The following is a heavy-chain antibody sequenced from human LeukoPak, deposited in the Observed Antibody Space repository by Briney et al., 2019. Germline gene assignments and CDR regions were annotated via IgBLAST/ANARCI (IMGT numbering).Heavy chain of an antibody. Sequence: PSQTLSLTCAISGDSVSSNSAAWNWIWQSPSRGLDWLGRTYYRSKWYNDYAVSVKSRITINPDTSKNQFSLQLNSVTPEDTAVYYCARGVDTAMAELDYWGQGTLDTVSS. CDR1: GDSVSSNSAA. J-gene: IGHJ4*02. CDR2: TYYRSKWYN. V-gene: IGHV6-1*01. D-gene: IGHD5-18*01. CDR3: ARGVDTAMAELDY.